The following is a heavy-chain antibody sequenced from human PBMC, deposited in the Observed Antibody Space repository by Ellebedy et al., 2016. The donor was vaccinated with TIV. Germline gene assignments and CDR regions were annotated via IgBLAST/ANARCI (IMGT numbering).Heavy chain of an antibody. Sequence: SETLSLTXAVYGGSFSGYYWSWIRQPPGKGLEWIGEINHSGSTNYNPSLKSRVTISVDTSKNQFSLKLSSATAADTAVYYCARGTVTTRLAYWGQGTLVTVSS. J-gene: IGHJ4*02. CDR3: ARGTVTTRLAY. V-gene: IGHV4-34*01. CDR2: INHSGST. CDR1: GGSFSGYY. D-gene: IGHD4-17*01.